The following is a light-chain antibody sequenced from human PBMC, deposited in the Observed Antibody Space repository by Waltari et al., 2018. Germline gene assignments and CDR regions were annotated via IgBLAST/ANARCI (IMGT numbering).Light chain of an antibody. Sequence: EIVLTQSPATLSLSPGDGAPLPCRASESVRSYLAWYQQKPGQAPRLLIYDASNRASGIPARFSGSGSGTDFSLSISSLEPEDFAVYYCQQRHNWPLTFGGGTKVEIK. CDR1: ESVRSY. V-gene: IGKV3-11*01. CDR3: QQRHNWPLT. J-gene: IGKJ4*01. CDR2: DAS.